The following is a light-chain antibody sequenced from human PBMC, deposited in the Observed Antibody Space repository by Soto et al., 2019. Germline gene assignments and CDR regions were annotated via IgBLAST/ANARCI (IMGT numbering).Light chain of an antibody. CDR3: LQYNGYYRT. J-gene: IGKJ1*01. CDR1: QTISGW. CDR2: DAS. V-gene: IGKV1-5*01. Sequence: IQMTQSPATLSASAGDTVTLTCRASQTISGWLAWYKQRPGKAPNLLIFDASTLESGVPSRFSGSGSGTTFTLTISSLKSDDFDTYYCLQYNGYYRTFGQGTKVDIK.